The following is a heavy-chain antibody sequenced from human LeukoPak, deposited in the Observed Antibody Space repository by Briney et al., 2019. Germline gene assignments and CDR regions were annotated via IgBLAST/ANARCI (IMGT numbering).Heavy chain of an antibody. D-gene: IGHD3-22*01. V-gene: IGHV1-2*02. CDR3: ARDLGDYYDSSGYCGY. CDR2: INPNSGGT. J-gene: IGHJ4*02. Sequence: GASVKVSCKASGYTFTGYYMHWVRQAPGQGLEWMGWINPNSGGTNYAQKFQGRVTMTRDTSISTAYMELSRLRSDDTAVYYCARDLGDYYDSSGYCGYWGQGTLVTVSS. CDR1: GYTFTGYY.